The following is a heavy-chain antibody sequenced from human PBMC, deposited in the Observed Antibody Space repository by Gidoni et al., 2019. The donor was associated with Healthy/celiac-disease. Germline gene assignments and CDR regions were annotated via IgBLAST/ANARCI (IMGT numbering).Heavy chain of an antibody. CDR3: ARGGSWAFTIPFDY. D-gene: IGHD3-9*01. V-gene: IGHV3-66*01. CDR1: GFTVSSNY. Sequence: EVQLVESGGGLVQPGGSLRPSCSASGFTVSSNYMSWVRQAPGKGLEWVSVIYSGGSTYYADSVKGRFTISRDNSKNTLYLQMNSLRAEDTAVYYCARGGSWAFTIPFDYWGQGTLVTVSS. CDR2: IYSGGST. J-gene: IGHJ4*02.